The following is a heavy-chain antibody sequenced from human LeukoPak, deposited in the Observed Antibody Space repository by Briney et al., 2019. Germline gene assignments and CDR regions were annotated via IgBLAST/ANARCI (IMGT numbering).Heavy chain of an antibody. CDR3: AKYSSGYNYGFDY. D-gene: IGHD5-18*01. V-gene: IGHV3-7*03. CDR2: IKQDGSEK. CDR1: GFTFSSYG. J-gene: IGHJ4*02. Sequence: GGSLRLSCAASGFTFSSYGMSWVRQAPGKGLEWVANIKQDGSEKYYVDSVKGRFTISRDNAKNSLYLQMNSLRAEDTAVYYCAKYSSGYNYGFDYWGQGTLVTVSS.